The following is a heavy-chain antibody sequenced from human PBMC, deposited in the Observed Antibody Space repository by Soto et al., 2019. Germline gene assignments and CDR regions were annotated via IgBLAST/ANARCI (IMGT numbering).Heavy chain of an antibody. J-gene: IGHJ5*02. CDR1: GFSLSGGGVG. Sequence: QITMKESGPTLVKPTQTLTLTCTFSGFSLSGGGVGVGWIRQPPGKALEWVALIYWNDDKRYSPSLKSRLTIIKDTSKNQVVLTMSNMDPEDTATYYCAHKMDTVDWFGPWGRGTLVTVPS. D-gene: IGHD5-18*01. CDR3: AHKMDTVDWFGP. CDR2: IYWNDDK. V-gene: IGHV2-5*01.